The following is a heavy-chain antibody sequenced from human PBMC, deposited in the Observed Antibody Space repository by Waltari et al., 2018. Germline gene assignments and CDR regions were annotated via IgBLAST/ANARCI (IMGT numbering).Heavy chain of an antibody. CDR2: ISGSGCST. CDR3: ARGLGLVVTTATPHY. D-gene: IGHD2-15*01. V-gene: IGHV3-23*04. CDR1: GFTCGDYA. Sequence: EVQLVESGGGLVQPVGSLRLSCAASGFTCGDYAMNWVRQTPGQGLGGVSVISGSGCSTHYAASVKGRLTISRDNSKNTLSLQMNSLRAGDTAVYYCARGLGLVVTTATPHYWGQGTQVTVSS. J-gene: IGHJ4*02.